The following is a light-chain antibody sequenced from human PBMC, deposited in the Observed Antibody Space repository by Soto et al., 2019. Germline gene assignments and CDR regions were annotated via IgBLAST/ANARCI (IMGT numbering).Light chain of an antibody. CDR2: QAS. CDR3: LAWGRRTVV. J-gene: IGLJ2*01. CDR1: KLGDKY. V-gene: IGLV3-1*01. Sequence: SYELTQPPSVSVSPGQTASITCSGDKLGDKYACWYQQKPGQSPVLVIYQASKRPSGIPERFSGSNSGNTATLTISGTQTMDEADYYCLAWGRRTVVLGGGTQMTVL.